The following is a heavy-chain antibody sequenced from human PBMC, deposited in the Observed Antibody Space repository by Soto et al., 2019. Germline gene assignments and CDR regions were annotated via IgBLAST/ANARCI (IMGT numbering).Heavy chain of an antibody. Sequence: QVQLQQWGAGLLKPSETLSLTCWVYGGSFSGYYWTWIRQPPGKGLEWIGEINHSGSTNYNPSLKSRLTISVDTSKNQFSLRLSSVTAADTAVYYCATTTNYGDYGGAFVIWGQGTMVTVSS. CDR2: INHSGST. V-gene: IGHV4-34*01. D-gene: IGHD4-17*01. CDR3: ATTTNYGDYGGAFVI. CDR1: GGSFSGYY. J-gene: IGHJ3*02.